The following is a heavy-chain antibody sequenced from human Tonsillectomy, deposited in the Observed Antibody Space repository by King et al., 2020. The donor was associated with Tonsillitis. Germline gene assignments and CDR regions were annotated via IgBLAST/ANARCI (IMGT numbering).Heavy chain of an antibody. D-gene: IGHD4-17*01. Sequence: QLVQSGAEVKKPGASVKVSCKASGYSFTTYGITWVRQAPGQGLEWMGGISSYNGDANYAQKFKGRVTMTTDTSTSTASMELRSLTSDDTAVYYCARVSVYGDYYFDYWGQGTLVTVSS. CDR3: ARVSVYGDYYFDY. CDR2: ISSYNGDA. CDR1: GYSFTTYG. V-gene: IGHV1-18*01. J-gene: IGHJ4*02.